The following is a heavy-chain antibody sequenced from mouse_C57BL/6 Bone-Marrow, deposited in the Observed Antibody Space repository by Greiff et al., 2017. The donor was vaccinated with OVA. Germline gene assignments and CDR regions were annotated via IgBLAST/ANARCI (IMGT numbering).Heavy chain of an antibody. J-gene: IGHJ4*01. CDR1: GYTFTSYW. V-gene: IGHV1-55*01. CDR3: ARWGFYAMDY. Sequence: QVHVKQPGAELVKPGASVKMSCKASGYTFTSYWITWVKQRPGQGLEWIGDIYPGSGSTNYNEKFKSKATLTVDTSSSPAYMQLSSLTSEDSAVYYCARWGFYAMDYWGQGTSVTVSS. CDR2: IYPGSGST.